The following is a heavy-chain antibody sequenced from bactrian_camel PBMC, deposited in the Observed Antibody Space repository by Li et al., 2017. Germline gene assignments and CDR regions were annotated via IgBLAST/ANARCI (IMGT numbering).Heavy chain of an antibody. V-gene: IGHV3S53*01. CDR1: RTTGTLN. D-gene: IGHD2*01. J-gene: IGHJ4*01. CDR2: FSSRSVST. Sequence: HVQLVESGGGSVQAGGSLRLSCTASRTTGTLNFGWFRQGPGKEREAVAGFSSRSVSTQYADSVKGRFTISKDNANNTVNLMMNSLKPEDTAMYYCAANFGPYCSGPYLARRANFEGQGTQVTVS.